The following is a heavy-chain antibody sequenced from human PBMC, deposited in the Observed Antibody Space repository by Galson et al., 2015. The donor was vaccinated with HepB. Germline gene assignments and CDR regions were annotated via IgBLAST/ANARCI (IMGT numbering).Heavy chain of an antibody. V-gene: IGHV2-70*04. CDR1: GFSLSTSGMR. CDR2: IDWEDDK. CDR3: ARSRTGTTMGDAFNI. D-gene: IGHD1-1*01. J-gene: IGHJ3*02. Sequence: PALVKPTQTLTLTCTFSGFSLSTSGMRVSWIRQPPGKALERLARIDWEDDKFYSTSLKTRLTISKDTSKNQVVLTMTNMDPVDTATYYCARSRTGTTMGDAFNIWGQGTMVTVSS.